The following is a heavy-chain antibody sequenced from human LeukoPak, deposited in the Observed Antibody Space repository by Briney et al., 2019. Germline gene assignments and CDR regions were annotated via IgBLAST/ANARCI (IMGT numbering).Heavy chain of an antibody. CDR2: FYSGGDT. CDR1: GPTITINY. CDR3: ARLKSYFGSGTLWAFDI. Sequence: PGGSLRPSCAASGPTITINYMTWVRQASGEGLGWISVFYSGGDTYYADSVKGRFTISRDNSKNTLYLQMNSPRAEDTAVYYCARLKSYFGSGTLWAFDIWGHGTRVTVSS. J-gene: IGHJ3*02. D-gene: IGHD3-10*01. V-gene: IGHV3-66*04.